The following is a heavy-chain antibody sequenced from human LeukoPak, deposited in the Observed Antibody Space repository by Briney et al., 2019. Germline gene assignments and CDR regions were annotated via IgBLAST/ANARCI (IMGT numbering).Heavy chain of an antibody. D-gene: IGHD6-13*01. CDR2: ISGAGTNA. J-gene: IGHJ3*02. CDR1: GFTFRNYW. Sequence: SGGSLRLSCAASGFTFRNYWMSWVRQAPGKGLEWVSGISGAGTNAYYVDSVKGRFTISRDKSKNTLFLQMHSLRGDDTGIYFCAKYRSGWSNDALDIWGQGTMVTVSS. V-gene: IGHV3-23*01. CDR3: AKYRSGWSNDALDI.